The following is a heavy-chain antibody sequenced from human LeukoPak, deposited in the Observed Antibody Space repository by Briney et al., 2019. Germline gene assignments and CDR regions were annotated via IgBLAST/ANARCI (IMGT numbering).Heavy chain of an antibody. J-gene: IGHJ6*03. CDR1: GGSISSSSYY. Sequence: PSETPSLTCTVSGGSISSSSYYWGWIRQPPGKGLEWIGSIYYSGSTYYNPSLKSRVTISVDTSKNQFSLKLSSVTAADTAVYYCARQAWNYDSTYYYYYYMDVWGKGTTVTVSS. CDR2: IYYSGST. D-gene: IGHD1-7*01. V-gene: IGHV4-39*07. CDR3: ARQAWNYDSTYYYYYYMDV.